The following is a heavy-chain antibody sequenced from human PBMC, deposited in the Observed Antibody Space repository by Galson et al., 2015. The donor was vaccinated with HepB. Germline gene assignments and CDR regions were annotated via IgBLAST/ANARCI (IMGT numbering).Heavy chain of an antibody. CDR2: ISGDTAKI. CDR3: AKGGNWDSRYFDY. Sequence: SLRLSCAASGFTFSTYAMNWVRQAPGKGLEWVSVISGDTAKIFHADSVKGRFTISRDNSMNTVYLQMDSLRAEDTAVYYCAKGGNWDSRYFDYWGQRSLVTVSS. CDR1: GFTFSTYA. J-gene: IGHJ4*02. D-gene: IGHD7-27*01. V-gene: IGHV3-23*01.